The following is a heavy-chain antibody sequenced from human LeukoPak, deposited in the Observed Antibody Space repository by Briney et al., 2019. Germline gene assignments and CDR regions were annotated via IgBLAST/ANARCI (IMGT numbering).Heavy chain of an antibody. V-gene: IGHV1-69*04. CDR1: GGTFSSYA. CDR2: IIPILGIA. D-gene: IGHD4-23*01. J-gene: IGHJ4*02. CDR3: AKDLLGGNSGRDY. Sequence: ASVKVSCKASGGTFSSYAISWVRQAPGQGLEWMGRIIPILGIANYAQKFQGRVTITADKSTSTAYMELSSLRSEDTAVYYCAKDLLGGNSGRDYWGQGTLVTVSS.